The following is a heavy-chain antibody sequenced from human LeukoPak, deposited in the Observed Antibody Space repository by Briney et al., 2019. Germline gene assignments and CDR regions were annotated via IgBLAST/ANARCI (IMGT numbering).Heavy chain of an antibody. CDR1: GGSISSNY. CDR2: IYYSGST. V-gene: IGHV4-59*01. Sequence: PSETLSLTCTVSGGSISSNYWSWMRQPPGKGLEWIGYIYYSGSTNYNPSLKSRVTISVDTSKNQFSLKLSSVTAADTAVYYCARVADILTGYYLDYWGQGTLVTVSS. CDR3: ARVADILTGYYLDY. J-gene: IGHJ4*02. D-gene: IGHD3-9*01.